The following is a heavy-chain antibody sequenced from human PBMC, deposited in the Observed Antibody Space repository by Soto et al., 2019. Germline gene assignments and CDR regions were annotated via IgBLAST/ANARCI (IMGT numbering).Heavy chain of an antibody. V-gene: IGHV4-59*08. CDR2: IYYSGST. CDR1: GGSISSYY. J-gene: IGHJ4*02. CDR3: ASQSWYSSGWYPD. Sequence: QVQLQESGPGLVKPSETLSLTCTVSGGSISSYYWSWIRQPPGKGLEWIGYIYYSGSTNSNPSLKSRVTISVDTSKNQFSLKLSSVTAADTAVYYCASQSWYSSGWYPDLGQGTLVTVSS. D-gene: IGHD6-19*01.